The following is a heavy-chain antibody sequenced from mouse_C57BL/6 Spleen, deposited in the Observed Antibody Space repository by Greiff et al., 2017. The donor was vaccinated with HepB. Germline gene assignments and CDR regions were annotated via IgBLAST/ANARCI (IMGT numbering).Heavy chain of an antibody. V-gene: IGHV14-4*01. Sequence: EVQLQQSGAELVRPGASVKLSCTASGFNIKEDYMHWVKQRPEQGLEWIGWIDPESGDTEYASKFQGKATITADTSSNTAYLQLSSLTSEDTAVYYCIRGDYFDYWGQGTTLTVSS. J-gene: IGHJ2*01. CDR3: IRGDYFDY. CDR1: GFNIKEDY. CDR2: IDPESGDT.